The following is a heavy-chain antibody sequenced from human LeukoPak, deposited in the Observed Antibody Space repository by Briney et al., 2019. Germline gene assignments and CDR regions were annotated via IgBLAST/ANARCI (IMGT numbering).Heavy chain of an antibody. V-gene: IGHV1-2*02. J-gene: IGHJ4*02. CDR1: GYTFTGYY. CDR3: ARSRPGGIAAAYYFDY. CDR2: VNPNSGGT. D-gene: IGHD6-13*01. Sequence: ASVKVSCKASGYTFTGYYMHWVRQAPGQGLEWMGWVNPNSGGTNYAQKFQGRVTMTRDTSISTAYTELSRLRSDDTAVYYCARSRPGGIAAAYYFDYWGQGTLVTVSS.